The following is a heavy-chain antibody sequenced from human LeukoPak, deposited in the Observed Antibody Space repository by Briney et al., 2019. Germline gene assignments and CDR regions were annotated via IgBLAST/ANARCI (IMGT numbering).Heavy chain of an antibody. D-gene: IGHD1-1*01. Sequence: SETLSLTCAVYGGSLSGYYWSWIRQPPGKGLEWIGEINHSGSTNYNPSLKSRVTISVDTSKNQFSLKLSSVTAADTAVYYCARSHVGNFDYWGQGTLVTVSS. J-gene: IGHJ4*02. CDR1: GGSLSGYY. CDR3: ARSHVGNFDY. V-gene: IGHV4-34*01. CDR2: INHSGST.